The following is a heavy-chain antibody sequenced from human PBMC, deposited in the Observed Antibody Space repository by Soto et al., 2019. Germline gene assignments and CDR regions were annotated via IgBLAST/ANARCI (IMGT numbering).Heavy chain of an antibody. J-gene: IGHJ6*03. V-gene: IGHV3-21*01. CDR2: ISSSSSYI. CDR3: ARASRGCSSTSCSIYYYYYYMDV. Sequence: EVQLVESGGGLVKPGGSLRLSCAASGFTFSSYSMNWVRQAPGKGLEWVSSISSSSSYIYYADSVKGRFTISRDNAKNSLYLQMNSLRAEDTAVYYCARASRGCSSTSCSIYYYYYYMDVWGKGTTVTVSS. D-gene: IGHD2-2*01. CDR1: GFTFSSYS.